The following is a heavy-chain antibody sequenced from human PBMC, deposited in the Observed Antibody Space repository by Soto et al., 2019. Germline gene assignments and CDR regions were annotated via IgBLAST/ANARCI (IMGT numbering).Heavy chain of an antibody. CDR3: ARAPNPLAYNYFDP. CDR2: IHYGGST. J-gene: IGHJ5*02. CDR1: GGSISSPFYY. D-gene: IGHD3-3*02. V-gene: IGHV4-39*01. Sequence: PSETLSLTCTVSGGSISSPFYYWGWIRQPPGKGLEWIGSIHYGGSTYYNSALKSRVSTSVDTSKNQFSLNLTSVTAADTAVCYCARAPNPLAYNYFDPWGQGILVTVSS.